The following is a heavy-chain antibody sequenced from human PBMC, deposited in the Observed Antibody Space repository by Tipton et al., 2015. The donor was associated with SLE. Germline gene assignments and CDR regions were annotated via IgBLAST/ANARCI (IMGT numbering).Heavy chain of an antibody. V-gene: IGHV4-4*08. D-gene: IGHD7-27*01. CDR2: IYTSGST. CDR1: GGSISSYY. Sequence: TLSLTCTVSGGSISSYYWSWIRQPPGKGLEWIGYIYTSGSTNYNPSLKSRVTISVDTSKNQFSLKLSSVTAADTAVYYCARDIEAPGDFLYFDYWGQGILVTVSS. J-gene: IGHJ4*02. CDR3: ARDIEAPGDFLYFDY.